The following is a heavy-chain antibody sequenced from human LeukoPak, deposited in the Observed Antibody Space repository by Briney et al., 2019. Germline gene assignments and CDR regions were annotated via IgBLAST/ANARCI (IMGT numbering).Heavy chain of an antibody. Sequence: SETLSLTCAVYGGSFSGYYWSWTRQPPGKGLEWIGYIYYSGSTNYNPSLKSRVTISVDTSKNQFSLKLSSVTAADTAVYYCARVGQADSSGFYYYYYMDVWGKGTTVTVSS. CDR2: IYYSGST. J-gene: IGHJ6*03. D-gene: IGHD3-22*01. V-gene: IGHV4-59*01. CDR3: ARVGQADSSGFYYYYYMDV. CDR1: GGSFSGYY.